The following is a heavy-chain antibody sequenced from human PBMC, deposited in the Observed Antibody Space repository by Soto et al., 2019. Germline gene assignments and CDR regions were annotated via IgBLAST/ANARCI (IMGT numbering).Heavy chain of an antibody. Sequence: ASVKVSCKASGYTFTSYYMHWVRQAPGQGLEWMGIINPSGGSTSYAQKFQGRVTMTRDASTSTVYMELSSLRSEDTAVYYCARGRDGYNYRPNYYYGMDVWGQGTTVTVSS. V-gene: IGHV1-46*01. J-gene: IGHJ6*02. CDR3: ARGRDGYNYRPNYYYGMDV. CDR1: GYTFTSYY. CDR2: INPSGGST. D-gene: IGHD5-12*01.